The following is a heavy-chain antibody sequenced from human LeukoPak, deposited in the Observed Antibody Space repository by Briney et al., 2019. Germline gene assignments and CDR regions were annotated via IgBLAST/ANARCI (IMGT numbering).Heavy chain of an antibody. CDR2: IYYSGST. Sequence: SETLSLTCTVSGGSISGSSYYWGWIRQPPGEGLEWIGSIYYSGSTYYNPSLKSRVTISVDTSKNQFSLKLSSVTAAGTAVYYCARGDCSGGSCYLFDYWGQGALVTVSS. D-gene: IGHD2-15*01. CDR1: GGSISGSSYY. J-gene: IGHJ4*02. CDR3: ARGDCSGGSCYLFDY. V-gene: IGHV4-39*01.